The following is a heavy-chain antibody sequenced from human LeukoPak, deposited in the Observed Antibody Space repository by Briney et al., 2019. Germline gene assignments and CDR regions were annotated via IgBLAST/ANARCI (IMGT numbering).Heavy chain of an antibody. CDR1: GYTFTSYY. D-gene: IGHD3-22*01. CDR2: INPSGGST. V-gene: IGHV1-46*01. J-gene: IGHJ5*02. CDR3: TSLFSSGPLGGP. Sequence: ASVKVSCKASGYTFTSYYMHRVRQAPGQGLEWMGIINPSGGSTSYAQKFQGGVTMTRDTSTSTVYMELSSLRSEDTAVYYCTSLFSSGPLGGPWGQGTLVTVSS.